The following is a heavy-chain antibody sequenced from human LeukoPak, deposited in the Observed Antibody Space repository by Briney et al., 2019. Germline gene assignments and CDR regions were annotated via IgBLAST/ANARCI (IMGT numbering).Heavy chain of an antibody. J-gene: IGHJ4*02. V-gene: IGHV3-30*03. D-gene: IGHD1-1*01. Sequence: PGGSLRLSCAASGFIFNTHGMHWVRQAPGKGLEWVAVISYDGSDKYFADSVEGRFTISRDDSKNMMYLQMNGLRAEDTAVYYCARDRTYTWTFDYWGQGTLVTVSS. CDR1: GFIFNTHG. CDR3: ARDRTYTWTFDY. CDR2: ISYDGSDK.